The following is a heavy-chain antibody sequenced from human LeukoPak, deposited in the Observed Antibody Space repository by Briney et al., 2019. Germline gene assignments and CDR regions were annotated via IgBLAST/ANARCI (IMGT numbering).Heavy chain of an antibody. Sequence: PGGSLRLSCAASGFTLRNYAMNWVRQAPGKALEWVSASSGTGSDIHYADSVKGRFTITRDNSENTLYLQMSSLRAEDTAVYYCAKSPMRTVTTNYFDYWGPGTLITVSS. CDR3: AKSPMRTVTTNYFDY. CDR1: GFTLRNYA. V-gene: IGHV3-23*01. J-gene: IGHJ4*02. CDR2: SSGTGSDI. D-gene: IGHD4-17*01.